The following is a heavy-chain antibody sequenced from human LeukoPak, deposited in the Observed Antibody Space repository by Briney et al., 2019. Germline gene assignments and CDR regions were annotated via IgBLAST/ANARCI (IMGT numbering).Heavy chain of an antibody. D-gene: IGHD3-22*01. V-gene: IGHV3-23*01. CDR2: ISGSGGST. J-gene: IGHJ4*02. CDR3: AKDHLAVVITTFYY. CDR1: GFTFSNFA. Sequence: GGSLGLFWAASGFTFSNFAMNWVRQAPGKGLEWVSTISGSGGSTYYADSVKGRFTISRDNSKNTLYLQIDSLRAEDTAVYYCAKDHLAVVITTFYYWGQGTLVTVSS.